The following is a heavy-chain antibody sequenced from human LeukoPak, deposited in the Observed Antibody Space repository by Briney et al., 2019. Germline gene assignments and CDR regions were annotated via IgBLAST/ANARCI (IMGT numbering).Heavy chain of an antibody. CDR3: ARTYNGGNSGVFDY. J-gene: IGHJ4*02. CDR2: ISHNGNNI. Sequence: GGSLRLSCAASGFTFSDYYMSWIRQPPGKGLEWVSSISHNGNNIYYADSVKGRFTMSRDNSKNSLHLQMDSLRAGDTAVYYCARTYNGGNSGVFDYWGQGTLVTVSS. CDR1: GFTFSDYY. D-gene: IGHD4-23*01. V-gene: IGHV3-11*01.